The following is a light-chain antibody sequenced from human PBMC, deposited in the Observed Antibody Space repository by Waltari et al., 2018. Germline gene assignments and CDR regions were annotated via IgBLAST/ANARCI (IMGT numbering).Light chain of an antibody. Sequence: QSVLAQPPSASGTPGRRITISCSGSNSNIGSNTVNWYQQFPGTAPRLLIYSNNQRPSGVPDRFSASKSGSSAALAIYGLHSEDEADYYCSTWDDRLTGVVFGGGTKVTVL. J-gene: IGLJ2*01. CDR1: NSNIGSNT. CDR3: STWDDRLTGVV. V-gene: IGLV1-44*01. CDR2: SNN.